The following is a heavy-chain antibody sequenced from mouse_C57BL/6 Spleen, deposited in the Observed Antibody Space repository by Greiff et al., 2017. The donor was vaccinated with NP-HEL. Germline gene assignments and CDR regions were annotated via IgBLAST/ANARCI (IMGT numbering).Heavy chain of an antibody. Sequence: QVQLQQPGAELVKPGASVKMSCKASGYTFTSYWITWVKQRPGQGLEWIGDIYPGSGSTNYNEKFKSKATLTVDKSSSTAYMQLSSLTSKDSAVYYCARYGIPYYYAMDYWGQGTTVTVSS. V-gene: IGHV1-55*01. J-gene: IGHJ4*01. CDR1: GYTFTSYW. CDR3: ARYGIPYYYAMDY. D-gene: IGHD2-1*01. CDR2: IYPGSGST.